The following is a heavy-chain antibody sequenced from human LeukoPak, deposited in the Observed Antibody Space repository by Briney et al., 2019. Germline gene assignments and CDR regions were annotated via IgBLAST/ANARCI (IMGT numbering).Heavy chain of an antibody. J-gene: IGHJ4*02. CDR2: IRYDGSNK. Sequence: GGSLRLSCAASGFTLSSYGMHWVRQAPGKGLEWVAFIRYDGSNKYYADSVKGRFTISRDNSKNTLYLQMNSLRAEDTAVYYCAKDLTSYSTLTDYWGQATLVTVSS. V-gene: IGHV3-30*02. CDR3: AKDLTSYSTLTDY. D-gene: IGHD6-13*01. CDR1: GFTLSSYG.